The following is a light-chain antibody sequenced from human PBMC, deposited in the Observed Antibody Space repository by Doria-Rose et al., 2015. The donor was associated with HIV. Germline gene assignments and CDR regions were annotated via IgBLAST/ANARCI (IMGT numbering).Light chain of an antibody. Sequence: DIQVTQSPESLGMSLGERATLNCKSNQSLLYTSKNYLAWYQQKPGQPHKLLIYWASTRQSGVPARFSGSGSGTDFTLTISSLEAEDVAVYYCQQYYDTPSFGPGTTVDIK. CDR1: QSLLYTSKNY. CDR2: WAS. V-gene: IGKV4-1*01. J-gene: IGKJ3*01. CDR3: QQYYDTPS.